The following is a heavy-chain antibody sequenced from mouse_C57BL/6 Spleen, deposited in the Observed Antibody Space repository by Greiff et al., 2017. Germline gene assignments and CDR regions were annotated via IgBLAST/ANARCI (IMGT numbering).Heavy chain of an antibody. V-gene: IGHV5-17*01. Sequence: EVKVVESGGGLVKPGGSLKLSCAASGFTFSDYGMHWVRQAPEKVLEWVAYLSSGSSTIYYADTVKGRFTISRDNAKNTLFLQMTSLRSEDTAMYYCARRDYDEAMDYWGQGTSVTVSS. CDR2: LSSGSSTI. J-gene: IGHJ4*01. CDR1: GFTFSDYG. D-gene: IGHD2-4*01. CDR3: ARRDYDEAMDY.